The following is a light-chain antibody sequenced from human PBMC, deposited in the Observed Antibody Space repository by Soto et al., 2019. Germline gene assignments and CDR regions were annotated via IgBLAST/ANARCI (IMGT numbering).Light chain of an antibody. V-gene: IGLV2-14*01. Sequence: QSALTQPASVSGSPGQSITISCTGTSSDVGGYNYVSWYQQHPGKAPKLMIYDVSNRPSWVSNRFSGSKSGNTASLTIYGLQAEDEADYYCSSSTSSSTLLYVFGNGTKVTVL. CDR3: SSSTSSSTLLYV. CDR2: DVS. J-gene: IGLJ1*01. CDR1: SSDVGGYNY.